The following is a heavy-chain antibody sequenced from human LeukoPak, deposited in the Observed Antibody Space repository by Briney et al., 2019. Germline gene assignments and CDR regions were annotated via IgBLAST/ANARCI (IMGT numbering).Heavy chain of an antibody. V-gene: IGHV3-74*01. CDR3: AKRSGYSSSWYGMDV. J-gene: IGHJ6*02. CDR2: INSDGSST. D-gene: IGHD6-13*01. Sequence: PGGSLRLSCAASGFTFSSYWMHWVRQAPGKGLVWVSRINSDGSSTSYADSVKGRFTISRDNAKYTLYLQMNSLRAEDTAVYYCAKRSGYSSSWYGMDVWGQGTTVTVSS. CDR1: GFTFSSYW.